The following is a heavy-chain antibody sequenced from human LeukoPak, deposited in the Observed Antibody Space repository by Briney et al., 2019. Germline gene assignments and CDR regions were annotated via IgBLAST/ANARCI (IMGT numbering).Heavy chain of an antibody. CDR3: AKATGNLGN. CDR1: GFTFSNYA. CDR2: ISGSGDSA. D-gene: IGHD1-1*01. Sequence: GGSLRLSCAASGFTFSNYAMRWVRQAPGKGLEWVSGISGSGDSAYYADSVKGRFTISRDNSKSTLYLQMISLTVEDTAKYYCAKATGNLGNWGQGTLVTVSS. J-gene: IGHJ4*02. V-gene: IGHV3-23*01.